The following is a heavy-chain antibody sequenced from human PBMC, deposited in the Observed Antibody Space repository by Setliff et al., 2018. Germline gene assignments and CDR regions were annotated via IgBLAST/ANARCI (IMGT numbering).Heavy chain of an antibody. CDR2: INHSGST. V-gene: IGHV4-34*01. D-gene: IGHD3-16*01. CDR1: GGSFSGYY. J-gene: IGHJ2*01. Sequence: PSETLSLTCAVYGGSFSGYYWSWIRQPPGKGLEWIGEINHSGSTNYNPSVKRRVTMSVDTSKNQFSLKLSSVTAADTAVYYCASLGIRDWYFDLWGRGTLVTVSS. CDR3: ASLGIRDWYFDL.